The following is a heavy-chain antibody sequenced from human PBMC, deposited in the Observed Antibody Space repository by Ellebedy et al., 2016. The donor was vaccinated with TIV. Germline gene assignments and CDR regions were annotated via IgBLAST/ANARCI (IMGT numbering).Heavy chain of an antibody. CDR3: ARTNVVGVTIFDY. CDR1: GYTFSTYD. D-gene: IGHD1-26*01. Sequence: ASVKVSCKASGYTFSTYDLHWVRQAPGQGLEWMGIVNPRGGTTTYAQKFQGRVTMTTDTSTSTAYMELRSLRSDDTAVYYCARTNVVGVTIFDYWGQGTLVTVSS. CDR2: VNPRGGTT. V-gene: IGHV1-46*01. J-gene: IGHJ4*02.